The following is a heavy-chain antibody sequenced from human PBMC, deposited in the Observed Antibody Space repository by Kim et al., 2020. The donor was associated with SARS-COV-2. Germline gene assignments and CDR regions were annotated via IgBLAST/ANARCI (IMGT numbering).Heavy chain of an antibody. V-gene: IGHV1-18*01. CDR2: ISAYNGNT. J-gene: IGHJ4*02. Sequence: ASVKVSCKASGYTFTSYGISWVRQAPGQGLEWMGWISAYNGNTNYAQKLQGRVTMTTDTSTSTAYMELRSLRSDDTAVYYCARDGYYCDSSLGYFDYWGQGTLVTVSS. CDR3: ARDGYYCDSSLGYFDY. D-gene: IGHD3-22*01. CDR1: GYTFTSYG.